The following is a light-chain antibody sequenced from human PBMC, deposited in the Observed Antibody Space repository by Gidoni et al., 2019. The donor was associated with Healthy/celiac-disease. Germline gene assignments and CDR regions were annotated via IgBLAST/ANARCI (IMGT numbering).Light chain of an antibody. CDR3: QSYDSSLSGSVV. CDR2: GNS. CDR1: SSNIGAGYD. Sequence: QSVLTQPPSVSGAPGQRVPISFTGSSSNIGAGYDVHWYQQLPGTAPNPPISGNSNRPSGVPDRFSGSKSGTSASLAITGLQAEDEADDYCQSYDSSLSGSVVFGGGTKLTVL. J-gene: IGLJ2*01. V-gene: IGLV1-40*01.